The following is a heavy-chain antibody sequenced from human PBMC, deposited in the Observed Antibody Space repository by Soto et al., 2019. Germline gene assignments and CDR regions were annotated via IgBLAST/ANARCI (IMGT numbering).Heavy chain of an antibody. V-gene: IGHV3-30-3*01. CDR1: GFTFSSYA. D-gene: IGHD6-19*01. CDR2: ISYDGSNK. CDR3: ARDSSGWIDYFDY. Sequence: QVQLVESGGGVVQPGRSLRLSCAASGFTFSSYAMHWVRQAPGKGLEWVAVISYDGSNKYYADSVKGRFTISRDNSKNTLYPQMNSLRAEDTAVYYCARDSSGWIDYFDYWGQGTLVTVSS. J-gene: IGHJ4*02.